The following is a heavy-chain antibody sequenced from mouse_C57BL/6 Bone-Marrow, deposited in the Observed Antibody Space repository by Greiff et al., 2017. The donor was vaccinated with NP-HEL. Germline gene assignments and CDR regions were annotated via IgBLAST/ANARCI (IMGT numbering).Heavy chain of an antibody. Sequence: EVKLMESGGDLVKPGGSLKLSCAASGFTFSSYGMSWVRQTPDKRLEWVATISSGGSYTYYPDSVKGRFTISRDNAKNTLYLQMSRLKSEDTAMYYCARHRATVVAPWFDVWGTGTTVTVSS. CDR3: ARHRATVVAPWFDV. CDR2: ISSGGSYT. J-gene: IGHJ1*03. CDR1: GFTFSSYG. V-gene: IGHV5-6*01. D-gene: IGHD1-1*01.